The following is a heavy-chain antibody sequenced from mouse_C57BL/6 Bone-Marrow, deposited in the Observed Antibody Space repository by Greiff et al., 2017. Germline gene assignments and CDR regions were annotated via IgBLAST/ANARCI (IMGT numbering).Heavy chain of an antibody. Sequence: QVQLQQPGAELVRPGTSVKLSCKASGYTFTSYWMHWVKQRPGQGLEWIGVIDPSDSYTNYNQKFKGKATLTVDTSSSTAYMQLSSLTSEDSAVYYGARNPSYYSNSWFAYWGQGTLVTVSA. CDR1: GYTFTSYW. D-gene: IGHD2-5*01. J-gene: IGHJ3*01. CDR3: ARNPSYYSNSWFAY. V-gene: IGHV1-59*01. CDR2: IDPSDSYT.